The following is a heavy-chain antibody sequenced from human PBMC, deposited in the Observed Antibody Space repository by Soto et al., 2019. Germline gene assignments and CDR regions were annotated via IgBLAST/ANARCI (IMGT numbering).Heavy chain of an antibody. CDR1: GGSISGSSYY. CDR3: ARPHCSSSNCPNWFDP. D-gene: IGHD2-2*01. CDR2: IHYTETT. Sequence: QVQLQESGPGLVKPSETLSLTCTVSGGSISGSSYYWGWIRQPPGKGLEWIGSIHYTETTYYNPFLKSRVTRSVDTSKNQLFLKLRSVTAADTAVYYSARPHCSSSNCPNWFDPWGQGTLVTVSS. V-gene: IGHV4-39*01. J-gene: IGHJ5*02.